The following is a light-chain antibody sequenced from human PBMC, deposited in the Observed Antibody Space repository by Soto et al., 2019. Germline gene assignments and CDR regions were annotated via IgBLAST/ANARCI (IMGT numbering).Light chain of an antibody. CDR1: TGDVTSGHY. CDR3: LLSDDGARV. J-gene: IGLJ3*02. V-gene: IGLV7-46*01. CDR2: NTN. Sequence: QAVVTQEPSLTVSPGGTVTLTCGSSTGDVTSGHYSYWFQQKPGQAPRTLIYNTNSKQSWTPARFSGSLLGGRAALTLSGAQPEDEADYYCLLSDDGARVFGGGTKLTVL.